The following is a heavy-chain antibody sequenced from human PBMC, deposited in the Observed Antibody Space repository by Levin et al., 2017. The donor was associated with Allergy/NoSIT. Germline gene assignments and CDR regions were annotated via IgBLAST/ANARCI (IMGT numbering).Heavy chain of an antibody. CDR1: GGSIGGTAYY. Sequence: SETRSLTCTVSGGSIGGTAYYWNWIRQPPGKGPEWIGDVYSSGTTHYNPSLRSRVTMSVDTSANVFSLTLNSVTASDTAVYYCARRGLTAAGTGPNWFGPWGQGILVTVSS. CDR3: ARRGLTAAGTGPNWFGP. J-gene: IGHJ5*02. D-gene: IGHD6-13*01. CDR2: VYSSGTT. V-gene: IGHV4-39*01.